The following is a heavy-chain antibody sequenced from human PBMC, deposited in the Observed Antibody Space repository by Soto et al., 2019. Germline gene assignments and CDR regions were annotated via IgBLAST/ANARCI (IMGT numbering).Heavy chain of an antibody. J-gene: IGHJ5*02. CDR1: GGTFSSYT. Sequence: SSVKVSCKTSGGTFSSYTISWVPQAPGQGLEWMGRIIPILGIAKYAQKFQGRVTITADKSTSTAYMELSSLRSEETAVYYCARDCPRLGEYTWFDPWGQGTLVTVSS. V-gene: IGHV1-69*04. CDR3: ARDCPRLGEYTWFDP. D-gene: IGHD3-10*01. CDR2: IIPILGIA.